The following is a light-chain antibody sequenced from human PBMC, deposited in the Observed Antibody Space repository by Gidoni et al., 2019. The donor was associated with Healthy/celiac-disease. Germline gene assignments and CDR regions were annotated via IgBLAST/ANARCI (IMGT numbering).Light chain of an antibody. CDR1: QSVSSY. J-gene: IGKJ1*01. Sequence: EIVLTQSPATLSLSPGERANLSCRASQSVSSYLAWYQQKPGQAPRLLIYDASNRATGIPARFSCSGSGTDFTLTISSLEPEDFAVYYCQQRSNWPWTFGQGTKVEIK. V-gene: IGKV3-11*01. CDR2: DAS. CDR3: QQRSNWPWT.